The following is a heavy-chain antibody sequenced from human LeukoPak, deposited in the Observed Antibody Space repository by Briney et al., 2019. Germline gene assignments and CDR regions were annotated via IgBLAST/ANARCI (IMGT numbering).Heavy chain of an antibody. Sequence: SVKVSCKASGGTFSSYAISWVRQAPGQGLEWMGGIIPIFGTANYAQKFQGRVTITTDESTSTAYMELSSLRSEDTAVYYCARASELRGPGFYYYMDVWGKGTTVTVSS. V-gene: IGHV1-69*05. CDR2: IIPIFGTA. D-gene: IGHD1-7*01. J-gene: IGHJ6*03. CDR1: GGTFSSYA. CDR3: ARASELRGPGFYYYMDV.